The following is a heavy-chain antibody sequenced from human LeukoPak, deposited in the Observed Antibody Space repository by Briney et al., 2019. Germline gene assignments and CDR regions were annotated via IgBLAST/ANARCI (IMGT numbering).Heavy chain of an antibody. Sequence: PGGSLRLSCAASGFTFITYSMNWVRQAPGKGLEWVSYISSSSTIYYADSVKGRFTISRDNAKNSLYLQMNSLRAEDTAVYYCARDGKVAGNDYWGQGTLVTVSS. D-gene: IGHD6-19*01. V-gene: IGHV3-48*01. CDR2: ISSSSTI. CDR3: ARDGKVAGNDY. J-gene: IGHJ4*02. CDR1: GFTFITYS.